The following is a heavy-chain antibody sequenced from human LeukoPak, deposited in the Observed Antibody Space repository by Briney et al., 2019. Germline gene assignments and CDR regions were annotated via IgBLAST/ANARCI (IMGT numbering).Heavy chain of an antibody. CDR2: IYYSGST. V-gene: IGHV4-59*08. CDR3: ARHQRTLGWPRRNYYYGMDV. CDR1: GGSISSYY. J-gene: IGHJ6*02. D-gene: IGHD2-15*01. Sequence: SETLSLTCTVSGGSISSYYWSWIRQPPGKGLEWIGYIYYSGSTNYNPSLKSRVTISVDTSKNQFSLKLSSVTAADTAVYYCARHQRTLGWPRRNYYYGMDVWGQGTTVTVSS.